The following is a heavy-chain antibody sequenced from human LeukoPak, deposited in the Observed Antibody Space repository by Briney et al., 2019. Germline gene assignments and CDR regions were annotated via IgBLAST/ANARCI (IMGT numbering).Heavy chain of an antibody. CDR1: GYTLTGYY. J-gene: IGHJ3*02. V-gene: IGHV1-2*02. D-gene: IGHD2-15*01. CDR2: INPNSGGT. Sequence: ASVKVSCKASGYTLTGYYMHWVRQAPGQGLEWMGWINPNSGGTNYAQKFQGRVTMTRDTSISTAYMELSRLRSDDTAVYYCALVVVAATYAFDIWGQGTMVTVSS. CDR3: ALVVVAATYAFDI.